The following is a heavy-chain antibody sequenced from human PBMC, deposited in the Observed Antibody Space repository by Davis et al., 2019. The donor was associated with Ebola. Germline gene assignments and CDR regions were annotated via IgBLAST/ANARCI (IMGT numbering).Heavy chain of an antibody. D-gene: IGHD3-16*01. J-gene: IGHJ5*02. CDR3: AKDAPLRPHWFDP. CDR1: GFTFSSYT. V-gene: IGHV3-23*01. CDR2: ISGSGGYT. Sequence: GESLKISCAASGFTFSSYTMSWVRQAPGKGLEWVSGISGSGGYTYYADSVQGRFTISRDNSKNTLYLQMNSLRAEDTALYYCAKDAPLRPHWFDPWGQGTLVTVSS.